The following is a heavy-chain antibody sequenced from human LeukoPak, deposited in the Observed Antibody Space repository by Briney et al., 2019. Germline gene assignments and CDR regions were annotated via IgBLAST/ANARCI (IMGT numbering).Heavy chain of an antibody. CDR1: GFTFSSYS. CDR3: VKELTTERTPGVDS. V-gene: IGHV3-23*01. J-gene: IGHJ4*02. CDR2: ISGSGDTT. Sequence: GGSLRLSCTASGFTFSSYSMSWVRQGPGTGLEWVSAISGSGDTTFYADSVKGRFTISRDNSKKTLYLQVNSLRAEDTAVYFCVKELTTERTPGVDSWGQGTLVTVSS. D-gene: IGHD4-17*01.